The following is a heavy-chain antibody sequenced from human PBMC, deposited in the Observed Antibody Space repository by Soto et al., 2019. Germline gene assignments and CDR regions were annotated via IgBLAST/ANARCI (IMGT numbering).Heavy chain of an antibody. CDR2: IYYSGST. CDR1: GGSISSGGYY. D-gene: IGHD2-2*02. V-gene: IGHV4-31*03. CDR3: ARDVGGVGYCSSTSCYTYGRVYYYYYGMDV. J-gene: IGHJ6*02. Sequence: PSETLSLTCTVSGGSISSGGYYWSWIRQHPGKGLEWIGYIYYSGSTYYNPSLKSRVTISVDTSKNQFSLKLSSVTAADTAVYYCARDVGGVGYCSSTSCYTYGRVYYYYYGMDVWGQGTTVTVSS.